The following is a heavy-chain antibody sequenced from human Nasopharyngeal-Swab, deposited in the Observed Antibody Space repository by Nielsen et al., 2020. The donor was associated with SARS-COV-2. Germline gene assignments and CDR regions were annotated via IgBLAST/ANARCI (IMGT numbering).Heavy chain of an antibody. Sequence: SGPTLVKPTQTLTLTCSFSGFSLTTSGMCVSWVRQPPGKALEWLALIDWADDKYYSTSLKTRLTISRDTSKNQVVLTMTDMDPVDTATYSCARTPPLDYHFDYWGQGALVTVSS. CDR1: GFSLTTSGMC. J-gene: IGHJ4*02. D-gene: IGHD3/OR15-3a*01. CDR2: IDWADDK. CDR3: ARTPPLDYHFDY. V-gene: IGHV2-70*20.